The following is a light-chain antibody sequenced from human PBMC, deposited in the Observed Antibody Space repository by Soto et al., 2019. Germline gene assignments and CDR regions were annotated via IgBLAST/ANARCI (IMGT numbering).Light chain of an antibody. J-gene: IGKJ1*01. CDR2: WAS. CDR3: QQYGSSGT. V-gene: IGKV4-1*01. CDR1: QSVLYSSNNKNH. Sequence: DLVMTQSPDSLAVSLGERATINCKSSQSVLYSSNNKNHLAWYQQKPGQPPKLVIYWASTRESGVPDRFSGSGSGTDFTLTISRLEPEDFAVYYCQQYGSSGTFGQGTKVDIK.